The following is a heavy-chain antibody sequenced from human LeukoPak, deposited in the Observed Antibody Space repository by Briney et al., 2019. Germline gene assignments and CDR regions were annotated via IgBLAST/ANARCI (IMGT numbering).Heavy chain of an antibody. CDR3: ARDTPGLRY. Sequence: ASVKVSCKASGYTFTSYAMNWVRQAPGQGLQWMGWINTNTGNPTYAQGFTGRSVFSLDTSVSTAYLQVSSLKAEDTAVYYCARDTPGLRYWGQGTLVTVSS. CDR2: INTNTGNP. J-gene: IGHJ4*02. CDR1: GYTFTSYA. D-gene: IGHD7-27*01. V-gene: IGHV7-4-1*02.